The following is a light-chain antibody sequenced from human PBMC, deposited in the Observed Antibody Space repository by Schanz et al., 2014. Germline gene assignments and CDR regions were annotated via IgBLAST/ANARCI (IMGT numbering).Light chain of an antibody. Sequence: QSSLTQPASVSGSPGQSITISCTGTSSDVGAYNYVSWYQQHPGKAPKLMIYDVSNRPSGVSNRFSGSKSGNTASLTISGLQTEDEGDYYCTSKTTTSTFAVFGGGTQLTVL. V-gene: IGLV2-14*01. J-gene: IGLJ3*02. CDR1: SSDVGAYNY. CDR2: DVS. CDR3: TSKTTTSTFAV.